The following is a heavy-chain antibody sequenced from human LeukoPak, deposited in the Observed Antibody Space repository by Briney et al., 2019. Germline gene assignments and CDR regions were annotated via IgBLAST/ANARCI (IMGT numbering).Heavy chain of an antibody. V-gene: IGHV3-30*18. Sequence: GGSLRLSCAASGFTFSSYGMHWVRQAPGKGLEWVAVISYDGSNKYYADSAKGRFTISRDNSKNTLYLQMNSLRAEDTAVYYCAKGLDAYNWNDCDYWGQGTLVTVSP. CDR1: GFTFSSYG. CDR2: ISYDGSNK. J-gene: IGHJ4*02. D-gene: IGHD1-1*01. CDR3: AKGLDAYNWNDCDY.